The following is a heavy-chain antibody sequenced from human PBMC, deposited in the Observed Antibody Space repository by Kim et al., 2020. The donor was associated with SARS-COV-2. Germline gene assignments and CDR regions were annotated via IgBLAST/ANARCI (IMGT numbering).Heavy chain of an antibody. J-gene: IGHJ4*02. D-gene: IGHD3-22*01. CDR1: GFTFSSYA. CDR3: ARGAWYYYDSSEPAEFDY. Sequence: GGSLRLSCAASGFTFSSYAMHWVRQAPGKGLEWVAVISYDGSNKYYADSVKGRFTISRDNSKNTLYLQMNSLRAEDTAVYYCARGAWYYYDSSEPAEFDYWGQGTLVTVSS. V-gene: IGHV3-30-3*01. CDR2: ISYDGSNK.